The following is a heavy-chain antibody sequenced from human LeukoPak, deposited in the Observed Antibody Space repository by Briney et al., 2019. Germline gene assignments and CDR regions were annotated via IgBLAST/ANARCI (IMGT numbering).Heavy chain of an antibody. Sequence: ASVKVSCKASGYTFTGYYMHWVRQAPGQGLEWMGWINPNSGGTNYAQKFQGRVTMTRGTSISTAYMELSRLRSDDTAVYYCARDLSSWYNRSTLIDYWGQGTLVTVSS. CDR2: INPNSGGT. J-gene: IGHJ4*02. CDR3: ARDLSSWYNRSTLIDY. V-gene: IGHV1-2*02. CDR1: GYTFTGYY. D-gene: IGHD6-13*01.